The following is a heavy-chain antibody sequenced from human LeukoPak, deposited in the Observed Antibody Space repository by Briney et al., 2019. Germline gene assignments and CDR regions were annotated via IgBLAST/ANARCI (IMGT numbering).Heavy chain of an antibody. Sequence: PGGSLRLSCAASGFSFSAYTLNWVRQSPGKGLEWVSSVKGSDNYIYNADSVAGRFTVSTDDAQNSIHLQMSSLRAEDTAIYYCARSRGMSKNDKNVLYWGQGILVTVSS. CDR3: ARSRGMSKNDKNVLY. CDR1: GFSFSAYT. V-gene: IGHV3-21*06. D-gene: IGHD6-13*01. J-gene: IGHJ4*02. CDR2: VKGSDNYI.